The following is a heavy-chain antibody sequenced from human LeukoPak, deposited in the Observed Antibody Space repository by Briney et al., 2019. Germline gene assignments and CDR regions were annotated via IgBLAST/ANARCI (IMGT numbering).Heavy chain of an antibody. CDR1: GGSISSYY. CDR2: MYYSGST. V-gene: IGHV4-59*08. Sequence: PSETLSLTCSVSGGSISSYYWSWIRQPPGKGLEWIGYMYYSGSTYYNPSLKSRVTISVDTSKNQFSLKLSSVTAADTAVYYCARTVGDSSGSAIVFDYWGQGTLVTVSS. J-gene: IGHJ4*02. D-gene: IGHD3-22*01. CDR3: ARTVGDSSGSAIVFDY.